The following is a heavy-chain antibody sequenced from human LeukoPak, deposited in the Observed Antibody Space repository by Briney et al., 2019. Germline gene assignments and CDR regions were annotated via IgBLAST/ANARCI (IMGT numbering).Heavy chain of an antibody. CDR2: ISGDGSST. J-gene: IGHJ4*02. CDR3: VRDRGTTVTTLDF. CDR1: GFIFSSYW. V-gene: IGHV3-74*03. Sequence: GSLRLSCAASGFIFSSYWMHWVRQVPGKRLVWVSRISGDGSSTTYADSVKGRFTISRDNAKNTLYLQMSSLRAEDTAVYYCVRDRGTTVTTLDFWGQGTVVTVSS. D-gene: IGHD4-11*01.